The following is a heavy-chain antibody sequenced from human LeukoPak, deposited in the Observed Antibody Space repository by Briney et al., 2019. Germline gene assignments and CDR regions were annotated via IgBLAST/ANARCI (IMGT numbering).Heavy chain of an antibody. CDR1: GFIFSSCA. D-gene: IGHD2-21*01. Sequence: EGSVRLSCAASGFIFSSCAMNWVRQAPGKGLEWVSGISGSGGITHYTDSVRGRFTISRDNSKNTLYLQMNSLRAEDTAVYYCVLFLRYVDYWGQGTLVTVSS. V-gene: IGHV3-23*01. J-gene: IGHJ4*02. CDR3: VLFLRYVDY. CDR2: ISGSGGIT.